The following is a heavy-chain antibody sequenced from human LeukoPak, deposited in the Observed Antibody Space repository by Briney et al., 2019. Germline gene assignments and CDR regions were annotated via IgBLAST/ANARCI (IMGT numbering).Heavy chain of an antibody. Sequence: GGSLRLSCAASGFTFNSYWMHWVRQAPAEGLVWVSRINTDGSTTTYADSVKGRFTISRDNAKNTLFLQMNSLRAEDTAVYYCAGERGSSYFDYWGQGTLVTVSS. CDR1: GFTFNSYW. CDR2: INTDGSTT. D-gene: IGHD1-26*01. J-gene: IGHJ4*02. V-gene: IGHV3-74*01. CDR3: AGERGSSYFDY.